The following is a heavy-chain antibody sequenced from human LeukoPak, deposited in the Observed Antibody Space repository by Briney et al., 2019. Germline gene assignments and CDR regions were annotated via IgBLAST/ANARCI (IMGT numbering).Heavy chain of an antibody. J-gene: IGHJ5*02. V-gene: IGHV4-59*12. CDR2: IYYSGNT. Sequence: SETLSLTCTVSGGSISNKYWSWIRQPPGKGLEWIGYIYYSGNTNYNPSLKSRVTILVDTSKNQFSLKLSSVTAADTAVYYCAREGPLRFLEWLLQSNWFDPWGQGTLVTVSS. D-gene: IGHD3-3*01. CDR3: AREGPLRFLEWLLQSNWFDP. CDR1: GGSISNKY.